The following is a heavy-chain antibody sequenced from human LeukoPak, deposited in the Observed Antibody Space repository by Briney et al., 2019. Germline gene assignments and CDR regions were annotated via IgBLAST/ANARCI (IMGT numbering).Heavy chain of an antibody. Sequence: GASVKVSCKASGYTFTGYYMHWVRQAPGQGLEWMGWINPNSGGTNYAQKFQGRVTVTRDTSISTAYMELSRLRSDDTAVYYCARDLEASDFWSGYSFDYWGQGTLVTVSS. CDR3: ARDLEASDFWSGYSFDY. V-gene: IGHV1-2*02. J-gene: IGHJ4*02. CDR2: INPNSGGT. CDR1: GYTFTGYY. D-gene: IGHD3-3*01.